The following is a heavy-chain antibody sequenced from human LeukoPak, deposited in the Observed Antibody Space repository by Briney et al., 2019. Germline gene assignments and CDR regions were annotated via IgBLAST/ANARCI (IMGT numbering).Heavy chain of an antibody. CDR3: ARGVAAGIYYYYYIDV. CDR2: TYYRSKWYY. V-gene: IGHV6-1*01. J-gene: IGHJ6*03. D-gene: IGHD6-13*01. CDR1: GDSVSSNSAA. Sequence: SQTLSLTCAISGDSVSSNSAAWNWIRQSPSRGLEWLGRTYYRSKWYYDYAVSVKSRITINPDTSKNQFSLQLNSVTPEDTAVXYCARGVAAGIYYYYYIDVWGKGTTVTVSS.